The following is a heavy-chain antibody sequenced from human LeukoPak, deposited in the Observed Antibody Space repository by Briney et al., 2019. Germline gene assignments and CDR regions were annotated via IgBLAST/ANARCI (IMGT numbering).Heavy chain of an antibody. D-gene: IGHD6-13*01. CDR3: ARHGGAAAGRYFDF. CDR2: IYYSGST. CDR1: GGSISNYNYY. V-gene: IGHV4-39*01. J-gene: IGHJ4*02. Sequence: PSETLSLTCTVSGGSISNYNYYWGWIRQPPGKGLEWIGSIYYSGSTSYNPSLKSRVTMSVDMSKNQFSLKLSSVTAADTAVYYCARHGGAAAGRYFDFWGQGTLVTVSS.